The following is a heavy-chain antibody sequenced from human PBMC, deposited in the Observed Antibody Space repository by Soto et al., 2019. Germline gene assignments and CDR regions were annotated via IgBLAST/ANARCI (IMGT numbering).Heavy chain of an antibody. D-gene: IGHD3-10*01. J-gene: IGHJ5*02. CDR1: GFSLGNARMG. Sequence: SGPTLVNPTETLTLTCTFSGFSLGNARMGGSWIRQPPGKALEWLAHIFSNDEKSYSTSLKSRLTISKDTSKSQVVLTMTNMDPVDTATYYCARIWRGQKGWFDPWGQGTLVTVSS. V-gene: IGHV2-26*01. CDR2: IFSNDEK. CDR3: ARIWRGQKGWFDP.